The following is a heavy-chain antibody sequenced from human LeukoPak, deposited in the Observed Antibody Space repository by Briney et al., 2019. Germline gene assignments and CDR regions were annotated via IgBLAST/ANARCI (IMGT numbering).Heavy chain of an antibody. CDR1: GGSISSSSYY. Sequence: PSETLSLTCTVTGGSISSSSYYWGWIRQPPGKGLEWIGSIYYSGSTYYNPSLKSRFTISADTSKNQFSLKLSSVTATDTAVLYCARQYTGIDYWGQGSLVTVSS. J-gene: IGHJ4*02. CDR3: ARQYTGIDY. CDR2: IYYSGST. D-gene: IGHD2-2*02. V-gene: IGHV4-39*01.